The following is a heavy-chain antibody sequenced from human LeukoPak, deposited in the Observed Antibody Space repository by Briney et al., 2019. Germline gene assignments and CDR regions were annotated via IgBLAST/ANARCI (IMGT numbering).Heavy chain of an antibody. CDR3: ARSGYSFGYHYFDL. J-gene: IGHJ4*02. D-gene: IGHD5-18*01. Sequence: ASVKVSCKASGYTFTNYGFSWVRQAPGQGPEWMGWISASNGNTDYAQKFQGRVTLTRDTSASTAYMDLRSLRSADTAVYFCARSGYSFGYHYFDLWGQGTLVTVSS. V-gene: IGHV1-18*01. CDR2: ISASNGNT. CDR1: GYTFTNYG.